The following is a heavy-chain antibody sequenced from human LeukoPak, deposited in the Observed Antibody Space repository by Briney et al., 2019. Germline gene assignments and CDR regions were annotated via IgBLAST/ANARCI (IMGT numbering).Heavy chain of an antibody. J-gene: IGHJ3*02. CDR2: INSDGSST. CDR3: ARGCSGGSCHHDAFDI. D-gene: IGHD2-15*01. Sequence: GGSLRLSCAASGFTFSSYWMHWVRQAPGRGLVWVSRINSDGSSTSYADSVKGRFTISRDNAKNTLYLQMNSLRAEDTAVYYCARGCSGGSCHHDAFDIWRQGTMVTVSS. V-gene: IGHV3-74*01. CDR1: GFTFSSYW.